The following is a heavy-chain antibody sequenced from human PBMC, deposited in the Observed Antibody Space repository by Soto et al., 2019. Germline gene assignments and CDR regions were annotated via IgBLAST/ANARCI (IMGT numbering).Heavy chain of an antibody. V-gene: IGHV4-39*01. CDR1: GGSISSSSYY. CDR2: IYYSGST. Sequence: SETLSLTCTVSGGSISSSSYYWGWIRQPPGKGLEWIGIIYYSGSTYYNPSLKSRVTISVDTSKNQFSLKLSSVTAADTAVYYCARLLLRYFDWLPKTYYFDYWGQGTLVTVSS. J-gene: IGHJ4*02. D-gene: IGHD3-9*01. CDR3: ARLLLRYFDWLPKTYYFDY.